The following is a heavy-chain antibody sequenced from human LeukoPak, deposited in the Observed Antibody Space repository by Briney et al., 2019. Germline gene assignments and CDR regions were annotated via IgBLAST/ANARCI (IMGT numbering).Heavy chain of an antibody. V-gene: IGHV1-69*06. CDR1: GGTFSSYA. CDR2: IIPIFGTA. J-gene: IGHJ4*02. CDR3: TRELGYSYGSFDY. D-gene: IGHD5-18*01. Sequence: SVKVSCKASGGTFSSYAISWVRQAPGQGLEWMGGIIPIFGTANYAQKFQGRVTITADKSTSTAYMELSSLRSEDTAVYYCTRELGYSYGSFDYWGQGTLVTVSS.